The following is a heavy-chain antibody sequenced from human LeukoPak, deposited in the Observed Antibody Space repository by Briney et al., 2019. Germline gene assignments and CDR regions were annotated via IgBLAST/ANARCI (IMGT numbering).Heavy chain of an antibody. Sequence: GGSLRLSCAASGFIVSRNYMNWVRQAPGKGLEWVAVIHSGGSTYHADSVKGRFTISRDNSKNTVDLQMNDLRDEDTAVYYCARSWDARLNFDYWGQGTLVTVSS. V-gene: IGHV3-66*02. CDR3: ARSWDARLNFDY. CDR2: IHSGGST. J-gene: IGHJ4*02. D-gene: IGHD1-26*01. CDR1: GFIVSRNY.